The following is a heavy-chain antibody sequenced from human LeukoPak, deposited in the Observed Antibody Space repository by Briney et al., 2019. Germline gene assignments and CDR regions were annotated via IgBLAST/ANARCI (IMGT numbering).Heavy chain of an antibody. J-gene: IGHJ4*02. CDR3: ARAPFRIAVAGAFDY. D-gene: IGHD6-19*01. V-gene: IGHV1-2*02. CDR1: GYTFTGYY. CDR2: INPNSGGT. Sequence: ASVKVSCKASGYTFTGYYMHWVRQAPGQGLEWMGWINPNSGGTNYAQKFQGRVTMTRDTSISTAYMELSRLRSDDTAVYYRARAPFRIAVAGAFDYWGQGTLVTVSS.